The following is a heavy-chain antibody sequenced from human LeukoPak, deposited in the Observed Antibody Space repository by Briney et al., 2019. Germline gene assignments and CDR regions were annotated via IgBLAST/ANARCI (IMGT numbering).Heavy chain of an antibody. CDR3: AKDKGTYYVFDY. V-gene: IGHV3-23*01. CDR2: ISGSGGST. J-gene: IGHJ4*02. D-gene: IGHD3-10*01. Sequence: GGSLRLSRAASGFTFSSYGMSWVRQAPGKGLEWVSVISGSGGSTTYADSVKGRFTISRDNSKDTLYLQMNSLRAEDTAVYFCAKDKGTYYVFDYWGQGTLVTVSS. CDR1: GFTFSSYG.